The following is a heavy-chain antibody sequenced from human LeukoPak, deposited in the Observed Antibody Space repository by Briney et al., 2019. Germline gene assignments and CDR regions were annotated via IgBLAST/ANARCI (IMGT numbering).Heavy chain of an antibody. CDR1: GFTFSNYW. V-gene: IGHV3-7*01. CDR2: IKQDGSEK. J-gene: IGHJ4*02. CDR3: ARERGKQWLVPLDY. D-gene: IGHD6-19*01. Sequence: PGGSLRLSCAASGFTFSNYWMIWVRQAPGKGLEWVANIKQDGSEKYYVDSVKGRFTISRDNAKNSLYLQMNSLRAEDTAVYYCARERGKQWLVPLDYWGQGTLVTVSS.